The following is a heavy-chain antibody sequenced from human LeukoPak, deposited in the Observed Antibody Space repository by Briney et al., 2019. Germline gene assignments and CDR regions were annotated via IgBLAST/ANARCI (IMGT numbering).Heavy chain of an antibody. CDR1: GFTFSSYS. CDR3: ARVFRGVAYGYFDY. V-gene: IGHV3-21*01. Sequence: GGSLRLSCAASGFTFSSYSMNWVRQAPGKGLEWVSSISSSSSYIYYADSVKGRFTISRDNAKNSLYLQMNSLRAEDTAVYYCARVFRGVAYGYFDYWGQGTLVTVSS. CDR2: ISSSSSYI. J-gene: IGHJ4*02. D-gene: IGHD2-15*01.